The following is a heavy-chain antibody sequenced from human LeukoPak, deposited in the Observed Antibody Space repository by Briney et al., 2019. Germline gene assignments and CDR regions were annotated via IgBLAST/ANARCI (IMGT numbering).Heavy chain of an antibody. Sequence: PGGSLRLSCAASGFTFSSYAMSWVRQAPGKGLEWVASISGSGGSTYYADSVKGRLTISRDNSKNTLYLQMNRLRAEDKVVYYCAKGNYYDSSGYYYEDAFDIWGQGTMVTVSS. CDR2: ISGSGGST. CDR1: GFTFSSYA. D-gene: IGHD3-22*01. J-gene: IGHJ3*02. V-gene: IGHV3-23*01. CDR3: AKGNYYDSSGYYYEDAFDI.